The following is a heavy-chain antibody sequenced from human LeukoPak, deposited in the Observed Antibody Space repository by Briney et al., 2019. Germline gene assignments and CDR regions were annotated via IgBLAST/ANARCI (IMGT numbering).Heavy chain of an antibody. D-gene: IGHD6-6*01. Sequence: GGSLRLSCAASGFTFSSYSMNWVRQAPGKGLEWVSSISSSSSCIYYADSVKGRFTISRDNAKNSLYLQMNSLRAEDTAVYYCARRAPGSPSDYWGQGTLVTVSS. CDR2: ISSSSSCI. V-gene: IGHV3-21*01. CDR1: GFTFSSYS. J-gene: IGHJ4*02. CDR3: ARRAPGSPSDY.